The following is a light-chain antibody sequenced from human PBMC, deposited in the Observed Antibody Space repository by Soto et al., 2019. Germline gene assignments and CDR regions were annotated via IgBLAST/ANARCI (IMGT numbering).Light chain of an antibody. J-gene: IGKJ5*01. CDR3: QEHIQWSIN. V-gene: IGKV3D-15*01. Sequence: EIVMMQSPATLFVSPGETASLSCSASQSAGSFLAWYQQKHGQAPRLLIYYISTRATGIPARFSGSESGTEFTLTIKSLQSEDSGVDYCQEHIQWSINFGQGTRVEIK. CDR2: YIS. CDR1: QSAGSF.